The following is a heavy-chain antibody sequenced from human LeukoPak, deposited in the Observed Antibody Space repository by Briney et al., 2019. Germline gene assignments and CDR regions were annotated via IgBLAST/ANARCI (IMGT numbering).Heavy chain of an antibody. Sequence: GESLKISCKGYGYTFTNSWIGWVRQMPGKGPEWMGFIYPGDSDTRYSPSFQGQVTISADKSISTAYLQWSSLKASDTGIYYCTRIASTVTPFDPWGQGTLVTVSS. CDR2: IYPGDSDT. CDR1: GYTFTNSW. J-gene: IGHJ5*02. V-gene: IGHV5-51*01. CDR3: TRIASTVTPFDP. D-gene: IGHD4-17*01.